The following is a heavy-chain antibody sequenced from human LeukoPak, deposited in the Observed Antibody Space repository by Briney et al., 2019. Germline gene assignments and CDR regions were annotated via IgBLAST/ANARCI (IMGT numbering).Heavy chain of an antibody. J-gene: IGHJ5*02. CDR2: INHSGST. V-gene: IGHV4-34*01. Sequence: SETLSLTCAVYGGSFSGYYWSWIRQPPGKGLEWIGEINHSGSTNYNPSLKSRVTISVDTSKNQFSLKLSSVTAADTAVYYCAISYCSGTSCYFPRKRGFDPWGQGTLVTVSS. CDR3: AISYCSGTSCYFPRKRGFDP. CDR1: GGSFSGYY. D-gene: IGHD2-2*01.